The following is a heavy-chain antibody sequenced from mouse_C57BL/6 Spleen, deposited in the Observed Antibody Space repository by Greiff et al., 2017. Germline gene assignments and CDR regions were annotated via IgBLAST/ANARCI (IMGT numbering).Heavy chain of an antibody. V-gene: IGHV5-6*01. D-gene: IGHD4-1*01. CDR3: ARLGREDYFDY. J-gene: IGHJ2*01. CDR2: ISSGGSYT. Sequence: EVQLVESGGDLVKPGGSLKLSCAASGFTFSSYGMSWVRQTPDKRLEWVATISSGGSYTNYPDSVKGRFTISRDNAKNTLYLQMSSLKSEDTAVYYCARLGREDYFDYWVQGTTLTVSS. CDR1: GFTFSSYG.